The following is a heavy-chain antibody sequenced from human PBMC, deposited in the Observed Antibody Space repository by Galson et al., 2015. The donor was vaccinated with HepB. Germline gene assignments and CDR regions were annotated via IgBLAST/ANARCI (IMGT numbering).Heavy chain of an antibody. Sequence: SVKVSCKASGYTFTSYGISWVRQAPGQGLEWMGWISAYNGNTNYAQKLQGRVTMTTDTSTSTAYMELNSLRAEDTAVYYCAKGIRAVAGNNWFDPWGQGTLVTVSS. CDR3: AKGIRAVAGNNWFDP. D-gene: IGHD6-19*01. CDR2: ISAYNGNT. J-gene: IGHJ5*02. V-gene: IGHV1-18*01. CDR1: GYTFTSYG.